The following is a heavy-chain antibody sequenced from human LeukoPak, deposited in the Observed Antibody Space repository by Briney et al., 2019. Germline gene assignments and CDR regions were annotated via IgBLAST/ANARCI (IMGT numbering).Heavy chain of an antibody. J-gene: IGHJ6*04. CDR2: ISSSGSTI. D-gene: IGHD3-10*02. Sequence: GGSLRLSCAASGFTFSSYEMNSVRQAPGKGLEWVSYISSSGSTIYYADSVRGRFTISGDNAKNSLYLQMNSLRAEDTAVYYCAELGITMIGGVWGKGTTVTISS. V-gene: IGHV3-48*03. CDR1: GFTFSSYE. CDR3: AELGITMIGGV.